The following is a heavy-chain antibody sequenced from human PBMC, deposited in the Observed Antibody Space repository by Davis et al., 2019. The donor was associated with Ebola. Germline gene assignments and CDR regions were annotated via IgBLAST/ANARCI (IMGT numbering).Heavy chain of an antibody. V-gene: IGHV6-1*01. J-gene: IGHJ6*04. CDR3: ARGWLRSGLDV. Sequence: LRLSCATPGDSVAGGTGGWNWIRQSPSRGLEWLGRTYYSSKWYTGYAESVKSRINISPDTAKNQFSLHLNSVTPEDTAVYYCARGWLRSGLDVWGKGAAVIVSS. CDR2: TYYSSKWYT. D-gene: IGHD5-12*01. CDR1: GDSVAGGTGG.